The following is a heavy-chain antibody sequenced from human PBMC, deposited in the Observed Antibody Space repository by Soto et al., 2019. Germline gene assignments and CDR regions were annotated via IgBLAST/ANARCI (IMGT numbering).Heavy chain of an antibody. CDR1: GGSVSSGSYN. D-gene: IGHD3-22*01. V-gene: IGHV4-61*01. J-gene: IGHJ4*02. CDR2: IYYSGST. CDR3: ARGGRYYYDSSGYRFDY. Sequence: QVQLQESGPGLVKPSETLSLTCTVSGGSVSSGSYNWSWIRQPPGKGLEWIGYIYYSGSTNYNPSLKSRVTISVDTSKNQFSLKLSSVTAADTAVYYCARGGRYYYDSSGYRFDYWGQGTLVTVSS.